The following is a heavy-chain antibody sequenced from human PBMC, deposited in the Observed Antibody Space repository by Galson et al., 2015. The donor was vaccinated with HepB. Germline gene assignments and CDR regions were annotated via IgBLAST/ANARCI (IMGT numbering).Heavy chain of an antibody. J-gene: IGHJ3*02. V-gene: IGHV1-69*13. CDR3: ARGAGTGVDAFDI. Sequence: SAKVSCKASGGTFSSYAISWVRQAPGRGLEWMGGIIPIFGTANYAQKFQGRVTITADESTSTAYMELSSLRSEDTAVYYCARGAGTGVDAFDIWGQGTMVTVSS. CDR2: IIPIFGTA. D-gene: IGHD6-19*01. CDR1: GGTFSSYA.